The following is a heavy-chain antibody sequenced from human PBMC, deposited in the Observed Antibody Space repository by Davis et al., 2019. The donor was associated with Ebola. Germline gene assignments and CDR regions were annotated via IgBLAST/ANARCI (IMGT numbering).Heavy chain of an antibody. CDR1: GFTFSSYW. CDR3: ARDNWNSFDY. CDR2: INWNGGST. Sequence: GGSLRLSCAASGFTFSSYWMSWVRQAPGKGLEWVSGINWNGGSTGYADSVKGRFTIARDNAKNSLYLQMNSLRAEDTAVYYCARDNWNSFDYWGQGTLVTVSS. J-gene: IGHJ4*02. D-gene: IGHD1-20*01. V-gene: IGHV3-20*04.